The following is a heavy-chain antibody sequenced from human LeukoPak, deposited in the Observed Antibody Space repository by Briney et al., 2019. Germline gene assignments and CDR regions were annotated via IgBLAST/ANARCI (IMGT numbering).Heavy chain of an antibody. CDR2: IRSKANSYAT. D-gene: IGHD4-17*01. V-gene: IGHV3-73*01. CDR1: GFTFSGSA. J-gene: IGHJ6*03. Sequence: PGGSLRLSCAASGFTFSGSAMHWVRQASGKGLEWVGRIRSKANSYATAYAASVKGRFTTSRDDSKNTAYLQMNSLKTEDTAVYYCTRQGWDYGDPGPYYYYYMDVWGKGTTVTVSS. CDR3: TRQGWDYGDPGPYYYYYMDV.